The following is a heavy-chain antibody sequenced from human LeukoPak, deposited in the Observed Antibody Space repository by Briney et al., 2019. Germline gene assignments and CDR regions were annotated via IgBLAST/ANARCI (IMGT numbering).Heavy chain of an antibody. CDR1: GYTFTSYA. V-gene: IGHV7-4-1*02. D-gene: IGHD5-24*01. J-gene: IGHJ5*02. CDR3: ARWRGWQAKGRWFDP. CDR2: INTNTGNP. Sequence: ASVKVSCKTSGYTFTSYAMSWVRQAPGQGLEWMGWINTNTGNPTYAQGFTGRFVFSLDTSVNTSYLQISSLKAEETAVYYCARWRGWQAKGRWFDPWGQGTLVTVSS.